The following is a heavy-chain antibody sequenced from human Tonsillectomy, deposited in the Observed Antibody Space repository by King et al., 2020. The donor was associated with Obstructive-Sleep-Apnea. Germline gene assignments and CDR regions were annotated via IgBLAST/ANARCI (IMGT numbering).Heavy chain of an antibody. J-gene: IGHJ4*02. D-gene: IGHD3-10*01. Sequence: VQLVESGGGVVQPGRSLRLSCAASGFTFSSYGMHWVRQAPGKGLEWVAVIWYDGINKYYADSMKGRFTISRDNSKNTRYLQMNSLRAEDTAVYYCARERVRWGSGSSSGFDYWGQGTLVTVSS. CDR2: IWYDGINK. V-gene: IGHV3-33*01. CDR3: ARERVRWGSGSSSGFDY. CDR1: GFTFSSYG.